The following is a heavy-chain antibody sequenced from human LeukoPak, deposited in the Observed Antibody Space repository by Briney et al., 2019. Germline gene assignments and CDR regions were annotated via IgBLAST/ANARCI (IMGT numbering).Heavy chain of an antibody. D-gene: IGHD6-19*01. V-gene: IGHV1-69*05. CDR3: ASQSPSDTSGWYGGAFDI. CDR1: GGTFSSYA. CDR2: IIPIFGTA. J-gene: IGHJ3*02. Sequence: SVKVSCKASGGTFSSYAISWVRQAPGQGLQWMGGIIPIFGTADYAQKFQGRVTVTTDESTSTAYMELSSLRSEDTAVYYCASQSPSDTSGWYGGAFDIWGQGTMVTVSS.